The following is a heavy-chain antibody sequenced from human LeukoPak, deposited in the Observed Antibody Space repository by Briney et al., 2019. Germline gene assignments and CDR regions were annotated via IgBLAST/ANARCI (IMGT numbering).Heavy chain of an antibody. CDR1: GGSISTNGYS. V-gene: IGHV4-30-2*01. D-gene: IGHD2/OR15-2a*01. CDR3: AREKYDTSPDY. J-gene: IGHJ4*02. CDR2: IYYSGDT. Sequence: SETLSLTCTVSGGSISTNGYSWSWIRQPPGKGLEWIGYIYYSGDTYYNPSLPSLKSRVTISVDRSRNQFSLKLNSVTAADTAVYYCAREKYDTSPDYWGQGTLVTVSS.